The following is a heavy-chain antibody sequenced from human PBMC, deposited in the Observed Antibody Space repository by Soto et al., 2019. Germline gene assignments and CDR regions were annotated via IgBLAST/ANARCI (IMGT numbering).Heavy chain of an antibody. CDR2: IAYDGSNE. Sequence: QVQLVESGGGVVRPGASLRVSCAASGFTFSNYGMHWVRQAPGKGLEWVAVIAYDGSNEYYRDSVKGRFTMYRDNAKNTLDVNVNCLRVGDTAVYYCAKDKVAELSLSAYGGQAT. J-gene: IGHJ4*02. CDR1: GFTFSNYG. CDR3: AKDKVAELSLSAY. D-gene: IGHD3-16*02. V-gene: IGHV3-30*18.